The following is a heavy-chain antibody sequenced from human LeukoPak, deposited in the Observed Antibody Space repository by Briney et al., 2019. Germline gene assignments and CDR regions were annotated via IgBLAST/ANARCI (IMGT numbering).Heavy chain of an antibody. CDR2: ISYDGSNK. CDR1: GFTFSSYA. V-gene: IGHV3-30-3*01. D-gene: IGHD6-13*01. CDR3: ANSHSSSWAYFDY. Sequence: GRSLRLSCAASGFTFSSYAMHWVRQAPGKGLEWVAVISYDGSNKYYADSVKGRFTISRDNSKNTLYLEMNSLRAEDTAVYYCANSHSSSWAYFDYWGQGTLVTVSS. J-gene: IGHJ4*02.